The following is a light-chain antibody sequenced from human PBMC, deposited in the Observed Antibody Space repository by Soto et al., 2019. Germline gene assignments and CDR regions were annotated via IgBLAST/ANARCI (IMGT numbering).Light chain of an antibody. CDR2: DND. CDR3: GTWDTSLSAPFV. CDR1: SSNIGSND. Sequence: TQPPSVSAAPGQKVTISCSGGSSNIGSNDVSWYQHVPGTAPKLLIYDNDKRPSGIPDRFSGSKSGTSATLGITGLQTGDDADYYCGTWDTSLSAPFVFGTGTKVTVL. J-gene: IGLJ1*01. V-gene: IGLV1-51*01.